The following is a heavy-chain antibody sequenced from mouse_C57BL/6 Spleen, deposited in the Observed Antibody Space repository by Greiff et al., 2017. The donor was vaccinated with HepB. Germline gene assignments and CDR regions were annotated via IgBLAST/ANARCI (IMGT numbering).Heavy chain of an antibody. V-gene: IGHV1-42*01. J-gene: IGHJ4*01. D-gene: IGHD1-1*01. CDR2: INPSTGGT. CDR3: ASPAFTTVVATGAMDY. CDR1: GYSFTGYY. Sequence: EVQLKQSGPELVKPGASVKISCKASGYSFTGYYMNWVKQSPEKSLEWIGEINPSTGGTTCNQKFKAKATLTVAKSSSTAYMQLKSLTSEDSAVYYCASPAFTTVVATGAMDYWGQGTSVTVSS.